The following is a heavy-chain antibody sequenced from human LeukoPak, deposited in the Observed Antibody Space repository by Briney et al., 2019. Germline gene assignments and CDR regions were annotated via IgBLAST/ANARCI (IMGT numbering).Heavy chain of an antibody. CDR3: ARDQEYQLSPLYYFDY. CDR1: GFTFSSYA. V-gene: IGHV3-21*01. D-gene: IGHD2-2*01. Sequence: PGGSLRLSCAASGFTFSSYAMSWVRQAPGKGLEWVSSISSSSSYIYYADSVKGRFTISRDNAKNSLYLQMNSLRAEDTAVYYCARDQEYQLSPLYYFDYWGQGTLVTVSS. J-gene: IGHJ4*02. CDR2: ISSSSSYI.